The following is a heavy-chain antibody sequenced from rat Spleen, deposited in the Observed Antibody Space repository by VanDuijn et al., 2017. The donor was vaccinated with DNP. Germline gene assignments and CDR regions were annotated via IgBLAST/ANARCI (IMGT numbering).Heavy chain of an antibody. CDR1: GFTFSYYY. Sequence: EVQLVESGGDLVQPGRSLKLFCAASGFTFSYYYMAWVRQAPTKGLEWVAYIGSPAYAPYYTDSVKGRFAISRDNAKSTLYLQMDSLRSEDTATYYCKTEAGDYWGQGVMVTVSS. CDR3: KTEAGDY. V-gene: IGHV5-27*01. J-gene: IGHJ2*01. CDR2: IGSPAYAP.